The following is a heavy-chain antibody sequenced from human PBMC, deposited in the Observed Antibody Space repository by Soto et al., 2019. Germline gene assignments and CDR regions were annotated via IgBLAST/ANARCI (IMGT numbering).Heavy chain of an antibody. D-gene: IGHD6-13*01. CDR3: AKGGLSSSWLNFDY. J-gene: IGHJ4*02. CDR2: ISGSGGST. Sequence: EVQLLESGGGLVQPGGSLRLSCAASGFTFSSYAMSWVRQAPGKGLEWVSAISGSGGSTYYADSVKGRFTISRDNTKNTLYLQMNSLRAEDKAVYYCAKGGLSSSWLNFDYWGQGTLVTVSS. V-gene: IGHV3-23*01. CDR1: GFTFSSYA.